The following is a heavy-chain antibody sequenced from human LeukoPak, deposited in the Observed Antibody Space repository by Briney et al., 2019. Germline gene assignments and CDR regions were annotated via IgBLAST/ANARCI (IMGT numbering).Heavy chain of an antibody. J-gene: IGHJ4*02. D-gene: IGHD2-15*01. V-gene: IGHV1-8*01. CDR2: MNPNSGNT. CDR3: ARGPRYCSGGSCYFFDY. Sequence: GASVKVSCKASGYTFTSYDINWVRQATGQGLEWMGWMNPNSGNTGYAQKFQGRVTMTRNTSISTAYMELSSLRSEDTAAYYCARGPRYCSGGSCYFFDYWGQGTLVTVSS. CDR1: GYTFTSYD.